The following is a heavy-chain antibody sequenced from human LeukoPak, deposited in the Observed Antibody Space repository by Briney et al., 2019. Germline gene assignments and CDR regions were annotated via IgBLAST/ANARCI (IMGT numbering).Heavy chain of an antibody. D-gene: IGHD1-26*01. CDR3: AKGPPRGTGGGYYYYYYYMDV. V-gene: IGHV3-23*01. CDR1: GFTFSSYG. CDR2: ISGSGGST. J-gene: IGHJ6*03. Sequence: GGSLRLSCAASGFTFSSYGMSWVRQAPGKGLEWVSAISGSGGSTYYADSVKGRFTISRDNSKNTLYLQMNSLRAEDTAVYYCAKGPPRGTGGGYYYYYYYMDVWGKGTTVTVSS.